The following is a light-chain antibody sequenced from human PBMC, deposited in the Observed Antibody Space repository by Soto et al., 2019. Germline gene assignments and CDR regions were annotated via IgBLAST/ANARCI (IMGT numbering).Light chain of an antibody. Sequence: QSVLTQPASVSGSPGQSITISCTVTSSDVGSHNLVYWYQQHPGQDPKLMLYEVSKRSLGVSARFAASKSGNTAALTISGLQAEDEADYYCCSYGGSRAVFGGGTKLTVL. J-gene: IGLJ7*01. CDR3: CSYGGSRAV. CDR2: EVS. V-gene: IGLV2-23*02. CDR1: SSDVGSHNL.